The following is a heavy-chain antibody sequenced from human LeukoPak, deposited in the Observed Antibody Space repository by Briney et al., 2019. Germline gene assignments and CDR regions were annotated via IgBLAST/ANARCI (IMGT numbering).Heavy chain of an antibody. D-gene: IGHD6-19*01. CDR3: AREEGSSGIN. CDR2: VIPIFGTA. V-gene: IGHV1-69*13. Sequence: ASVKVSCKASGGTFSSYAISWVRQAPGQGLEWMGGVIPIFGTANYAQKFQGRVTITADESTSTAYMELSSLRSEDTAVYYCAREEGSSGINWGQGTLVTVSS. J-gene: IGHJ4*02. CDR1: GGTFSSYA.